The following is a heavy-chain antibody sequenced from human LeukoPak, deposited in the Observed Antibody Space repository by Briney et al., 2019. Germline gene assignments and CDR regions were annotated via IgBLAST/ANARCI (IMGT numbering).Heavy chain of an antibody. CDR1: GGSISNYY. D-gene: IGHD1-1*01. Sequence: SETLSLTCTVSGGSISNYYWSWLRQSPVKGLEWIGFIYYSGSTNYNPSLKSRVTISVDTSKNQFSLKLSSVTAADTAVYYCARARRWNAAVEGWWFDPWGQGTLVTVSS. V-gene: IGHV4-59*01. CDR2: IYYSGST. J-gene: IGHJ5*02. CDR3: ARARRWNAAVEGWWFDP.